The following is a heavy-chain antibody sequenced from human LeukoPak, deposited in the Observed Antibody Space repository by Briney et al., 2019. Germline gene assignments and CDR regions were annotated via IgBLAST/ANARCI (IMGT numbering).Heavy chain of an antibody. J-gene: IGHJ6*02. Sequence: ASVKVSCKASAYTFTSYYMHWVRQAPGQGLEWMGIINPSGGSTSYAQKFQGRVTMTRDTSTSTVYMELSSLRSEDTAVYYCARDRVVVAGRLYYYYYGMDVWGQGTTVTVSS. D-gene: IGHD6-19*01. CDR3: ARDRVVVAGRLYYYYYGMDV. V-gene: IGHV1-46*01. CDR1: AYTFTSYY. CDR2: INPSGGST.